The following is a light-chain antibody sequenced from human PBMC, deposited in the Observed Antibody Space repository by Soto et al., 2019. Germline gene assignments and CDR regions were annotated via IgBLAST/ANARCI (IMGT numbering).Light chain of an antibody. CDR3: QQYYKWPPLT. V-gene: IGKV3-15*01. J-gene: IGKJ4*02. CDR1: QSVSSK. CDR2: GAS. Sequence: EIVMTQSPATLSVSPGERATLSCRASQSVSSKLAWYQQKPGQAPRLLIYGASTRATGIPARFSGSGSGTEFTLTISSLQSEDFAAYYCQQYYKWPPLTLGGWTKVELK.